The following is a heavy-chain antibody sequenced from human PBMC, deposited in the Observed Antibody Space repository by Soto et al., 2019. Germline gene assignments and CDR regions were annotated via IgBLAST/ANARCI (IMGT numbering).Heavy chain of an antibody. Sequence: EVQLVESGGGLVQPGGSLRLSCAASGFTFSSYEMNWVRQGPGKGLEWLSYISSSGSTIYYADSVKGRFTISRDNAKNSLYLQMNSLRAEDTAVYYCAPAPTGLDVWGQGTTVTVSS. CDR1: GFTFSSYE. V-gene: IGHV3-48*03. CDR2: ISSSGSTI. D-gene: IGHD1-1*01. J-gene: IGHJ6*02. CDR3: APAPTGLDV.